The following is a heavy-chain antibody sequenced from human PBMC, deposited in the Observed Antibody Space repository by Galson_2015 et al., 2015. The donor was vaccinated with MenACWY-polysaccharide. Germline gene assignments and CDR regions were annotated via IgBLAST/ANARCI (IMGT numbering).Heavy chain of an antibody. CDR1: GDSISSYY. CDR2: IYTSGGA. Sequence: SETLSLTCTVSGDSISSYYWSWIRQPAGKRLEWIGRIYTSGGANYNPSLKSRVTMSVDTSKNQFSLKLTSVTAADTAVYYCARGTHCDALLGFWVQGTLVTVSS. V-gene: IGHV4-4*07. CDR3: ARGTHCDALLGF. J-gene: IGHJ4*02. D-gene: IGHD2-21*01.